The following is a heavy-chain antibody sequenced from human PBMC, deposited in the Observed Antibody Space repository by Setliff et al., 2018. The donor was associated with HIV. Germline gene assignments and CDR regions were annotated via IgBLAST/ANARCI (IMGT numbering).Heavy chain of an antibody. D-gene: IGHD3-10*01. CDR2: IYSGGST. CDR3: ARVRLYNAALDY. J-gene: IGHJ4*02. CDR1: GFTVSGYY. V-gene: IGHV3-66*02. Sequence: TGGSLRLSCAASGFTVSGYYMAWVRQAPGKGLEWVSTIYSGGSTYHADSVKGRFTRSRDSSKNTLSLQMNSLRPEDTAVYYCARVRLYNAALDYWGQGTLVTVSS.